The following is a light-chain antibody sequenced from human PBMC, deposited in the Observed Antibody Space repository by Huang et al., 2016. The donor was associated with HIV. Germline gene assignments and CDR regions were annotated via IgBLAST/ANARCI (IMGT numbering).Light chain of an antibody. J-gene: IGKJ2*01. CDR2: DPS. CDR3: QQHSNWPL. V-gene: IGKV3-11*01. Sequence: ELLLTQSPATLSLSPGQNATRSCRASKSFRCKLAWYQQKPGQAPRLIIYDPSKRATGVPARFSGSGSGTDFTLAINRLEPEDFAVYYCQQHSNWPLLGQGTKLEI. CDR1: KSFRCK.